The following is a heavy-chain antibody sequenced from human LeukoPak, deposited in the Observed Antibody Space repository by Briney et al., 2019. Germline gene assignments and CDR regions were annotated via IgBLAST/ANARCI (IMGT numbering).Heavy chain of an antibody. CDR2: FTYSGST. CDR1: GGSINSGEFY. V-gene: IGHV4-30-4*01. CDR3: ARDNDGLDV. J-gene: IGHJ6*02. Sequence: SQTLSLTCTVSGGSINSGEFYWTWLRQPPGKGLEWIGCFTYSGSTYYNPSLRSRPTISVDTSKNEFSLKLRSMTAADTAVYYCARDNDGLDVWGQGTSVTVSS.